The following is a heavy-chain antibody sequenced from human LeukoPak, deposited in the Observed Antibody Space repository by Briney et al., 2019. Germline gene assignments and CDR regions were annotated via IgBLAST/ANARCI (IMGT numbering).Heavy chain of an antibody. CDR2: IYTSGST. CDR3: ARDGYYDFWSGSSFYYYGMDV. V-gene: IGHV4-4*07. CDR1: GGTISSYY. Sequence: SETLSLTCTVSGGTISSYYWSWIRQPAGKGLEWIGRIYTSGSTNYNPSLKSRVTMSVDTSKNQFSLKLSSVTAADTAVYYCARDGYYDFWSGSSFYYYGMDVWGQGTTVTVSS. D-gene: IGHD3-3*01. J-gene: IGHJ6*02.